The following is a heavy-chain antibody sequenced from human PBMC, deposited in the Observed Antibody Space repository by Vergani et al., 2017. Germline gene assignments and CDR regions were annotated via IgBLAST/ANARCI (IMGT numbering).Heavy chain of an antibody. CDR2: ISSSGNYI. CDR3: ARGDSSSSEGDYFDY. J-gene: IGHJ4*02. D-gene: IGHD6-6*01. CDR1: GFTFTTYG. V-gene: IGHV3-21*01. Sequence: EVQLVESGGGLVKPGGSLRLSCVASGFTFTTYGMGWVRQAPGKGLEWVSSISSSGNYIYYTDFMKGRLTISRDNAKSSLSLQMNSLRAEDTAVNYCARGDSSSSEGDYFDYWGQGTLVTVSS.